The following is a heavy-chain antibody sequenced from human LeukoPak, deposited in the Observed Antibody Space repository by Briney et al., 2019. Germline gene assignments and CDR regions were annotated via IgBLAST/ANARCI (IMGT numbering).Heavy chain of an antibody. Sequence: SETLSLTCAVYGGSFSGYYWSWNRQPPGKGLEWIGEINHSGSTNYNPSLKSRVTISVDTSKNQFSLKLSSVTAADTAVYYCARGPLWNYDFWSGYYTAMGTFDYWGQGTLVTVSS. J-gene: IGHJ4*02. CDR1: GGSFSGYY. V-gene: IGHV4-34*01. CDR3: ARGPLWNYDFWSGYYTAMGTFDY. CDR2: INHSGST. D-gene: IGHD3-3*01.